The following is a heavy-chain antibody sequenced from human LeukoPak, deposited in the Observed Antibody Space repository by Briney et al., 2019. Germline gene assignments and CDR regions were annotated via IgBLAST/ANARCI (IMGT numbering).Heavy chain of an antibody. V-gene: IGHV3-23*01. Sequence: GGSLRLSCAASGFTLSSYSMNWVRQAPGKGLEWVSGISYSGGSTYYADSVKGRFTISRDNSKNTLYLQMNSLRAEDTAVYYCARIPTQSITIFWAGYYYYMDVWGKGTTVTVSS. CDR1: GFTLSSYS. D-gene: IGHD3-9*01. CDR2: ISYSGGST. J-gene: IGHJ6*03. CDR3: ARIPTQSITIFWAGYYYYMDV.